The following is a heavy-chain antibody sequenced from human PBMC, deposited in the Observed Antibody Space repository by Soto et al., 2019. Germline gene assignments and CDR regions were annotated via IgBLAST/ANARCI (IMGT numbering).Heavy chain of an antibody. D-gene: IGHD3-22*01. Sequence: AGGSLRLSCAASGFTFSRCWLSRVRQAPGKGLEWVANIKKDGSEKYYVDSVKGRFTISRDNAKNSLYLQMNSLRAEDTAVYYCARFYYDSSGYLPSPYYYYYGMDVWGQGTTVTVSS. CDR2: IKKDGSEK. V-gene: IGHV3-7*04. CDR3: ARFYYDSSGYLPSPYYYYYGMDV. J-gene: IGHJ6*02. CDR1: GFTFSRCW.